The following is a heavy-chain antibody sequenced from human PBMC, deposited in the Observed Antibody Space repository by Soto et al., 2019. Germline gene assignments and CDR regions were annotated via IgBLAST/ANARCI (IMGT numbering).Heavy chain of an antibody. D-gene: IGHD5-18*01. V-gene: IGHV3-23*01. J-gene: IGHJ6*02. CDR1: GFTFSSYA. CDR2: ISGSGGST. Sequence: EVQLLESGGGLVQPGGSLRLSCAASGFTFSSYAMSWVRQAPGKGLEWVSAISGSGGSTYYADSVKGRFTISRDNSKNTLYLQMNSLRAEDTAVYYCAKSFGGYSYVRYYGMDVWGQGTTVTVSS. CDR3: AKSFGGYSYVRYYGMDV.